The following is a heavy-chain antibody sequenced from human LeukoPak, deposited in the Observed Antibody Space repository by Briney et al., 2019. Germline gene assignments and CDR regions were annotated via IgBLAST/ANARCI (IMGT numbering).Heavy chain of an antibody. D-gene: IGHD3-9*01. V-gene: IGHV4-34*01. Sequence: PSETLSLTCGIHGGSFSGYYWSWIRQTPQKGLEWLGEINHSGSTNYNPSLKSRVTISVDTSKNQFSLKLSSVTAADTAVYYCARTPYDILTGYYGPTYFDYWGQGTLVTVSS. CDR1: GGSFSGYY. CDR3: ARTPYDILTGYYGPTYFDY. J-gene: IGHJ4*02. CDR2: INHSGST.